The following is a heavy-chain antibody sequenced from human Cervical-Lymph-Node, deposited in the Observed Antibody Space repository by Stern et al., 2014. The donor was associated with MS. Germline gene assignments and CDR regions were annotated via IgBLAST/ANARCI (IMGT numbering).Heavy chain of an antibody. CDR2: INGDGTVS. CDR1: GFNFRTYW. CDR3: ASAYRAS. J-gene: IGHJ4*02. D-gene: IGHD1-1*01. V-gene: IGHV3-74*02. Sequence: EDQLVESGGGIVQPGGSLMISCVASGFNFRTYWMPWVRQGPGKGLEWVSRINGDGTVSTYADSVRGRFTISRNNANNTMSLQLDNLRVEDTAIYYCASAYRASWGQGTLVTVST.